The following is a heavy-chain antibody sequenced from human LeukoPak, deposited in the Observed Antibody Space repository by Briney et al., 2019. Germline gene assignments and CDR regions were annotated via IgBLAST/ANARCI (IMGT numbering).Heavy chain of an antibody. CDR2: INHSGST. V-gene: IGHV4-34*01. CDR1: GGSFSGYY. CDR3: ARGRFPPAWGIAARRPYYYMDV. Sequence: PSETLSLTCAVYGGSFSGYYWSWIRQPPGKGLEWIGAINHSGSTNYNSSLKSRVTISVDTSKNQFSLKLSSVTAADTAVYYCARGRFPPAWGIAARRPYYYMDVWGKGTTVTVSS. D-gene: IGHD6-6*01. J-gene: IGHJ6*03.